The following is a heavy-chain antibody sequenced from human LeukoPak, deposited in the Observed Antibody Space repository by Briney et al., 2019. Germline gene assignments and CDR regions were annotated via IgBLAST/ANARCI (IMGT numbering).Heavy chain of an antibody. Sequence: ASVKISCKVSGYTLTELSMHWVRQAPGKGLEWMGGFDPEDGETIYAQKFQGRVTMTEDTSTDTAYMELSSLRSEDTAVYYCARPPRDLVSAAPFPFWGQGTLVTVSS. J-gene: IGHJ1*01. CDR2: FDPEDGET. CDR1: GYTLTELS. D-gene: IGHD5/OR15-5a*01. CDR3: ARPPRDLVSAAPFPF. V-gene: IGHV1-24*01.